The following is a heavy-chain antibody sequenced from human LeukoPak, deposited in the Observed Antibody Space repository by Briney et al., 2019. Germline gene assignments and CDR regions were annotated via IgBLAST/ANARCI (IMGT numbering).Heavy chain of an antibody. CDR2: ISATGGST. Sequence: HPGGSLRLSCAASGFTFSTYAMSWVRQAPGKGLEWVSSISATGGSTYYADSEKGRFTISRDNSKSTLYLQMNSLRAGDTAVYYCAKGGPRNIDGYVDYWGQGTLVTVSS. CDR3: AKGGPRNIDGYVDY. CDR1: GFTFSTYA. D-gene: IGHD2/OR15-2a*01. J-gene: IGHJ4*02. V-gene: IGHV3-23*01.